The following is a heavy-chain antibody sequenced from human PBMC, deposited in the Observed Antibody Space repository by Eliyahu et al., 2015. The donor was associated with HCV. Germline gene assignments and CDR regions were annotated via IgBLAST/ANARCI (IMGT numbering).Heavy chain of an antibody. D-gene: IGHD6-19*01. Sequence: QVQLQESGPGLVKPSETLSLTCTXSGGSISSYYWSWIRQPPGKGLEWIGYIYYSGSTNYNPSLKSRVTISVDTSKNQFSLKLSSVTAADTAVYYCARYTSPGYSSGWYGAFDIWGQGTMVTVSS. CDR3: ARYTSPGYSSGWYGAFDI. CDR1: GGSISSYY. CDR2: IYYSGST. J-gene: IGHJ3*02. V-gene: IGHV4-59*08.